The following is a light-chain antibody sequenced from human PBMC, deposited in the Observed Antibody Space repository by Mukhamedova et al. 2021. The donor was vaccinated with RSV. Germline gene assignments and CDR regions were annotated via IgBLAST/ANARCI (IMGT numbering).Light chain of an antibody. V-gene: IGKV1D-13*01. J-gene: IGKJ5*01. CDR3: QRYNDYPII. Sequence: WYQRRVHGKPPKLLIYDASTLGSGVPSRFSGSGSGTDFTLTISGLQPEDFATYYCQRYNDYPIIFGQGTRLEIK. CDR2: DAS.